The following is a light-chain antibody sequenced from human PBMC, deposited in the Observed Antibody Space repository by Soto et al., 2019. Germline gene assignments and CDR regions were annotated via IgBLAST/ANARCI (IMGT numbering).Light chain of an antibody. V-gene: IGKV3-15*01. Sequence: EIVMTQSPATLSVSPGERATLSCRASQSVSSNLAWYQQKPGQAPRLLIYGASTSATGIPARFSGSGSGTEFTLTISILESEDFAVYYCQQYNNSPQTFGQGTKVEIK. CDR3: QQYNNSPQT. CDR2: GAS. J-gene: IGKJ1*01. CDR1: QSVSSN.